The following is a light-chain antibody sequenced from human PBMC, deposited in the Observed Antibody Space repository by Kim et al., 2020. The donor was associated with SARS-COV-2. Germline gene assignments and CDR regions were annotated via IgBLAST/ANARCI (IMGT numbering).Light chain of an antibody. Sequence: LSPGEGATLSCRASQSRTSSRFAWYQQITGQAPRLLICGASNRATGIPDRFSGSGSGTDFTLTSTRLEPEDFAVYCCQHYGSAGTFGPGTKVDIK. CDR1: QSRTSSR. CDR3: QHYGSAGT. CDR2: GAS. J-gene: IGKJ3*01. V-gene: IGKV3-20*01.